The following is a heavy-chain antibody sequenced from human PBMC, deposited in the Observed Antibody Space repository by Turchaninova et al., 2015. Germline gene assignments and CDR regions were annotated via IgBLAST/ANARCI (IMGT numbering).Heavy chain of an antibody. CDR2: INHGVSP. D-gene: IGHD4-17*01. Sequence: QVQLQQWGAGLLKPSATRSLTCSFYGGSFSSYYWSWIRPPPGKGLEWIGEINHGVSPNYNPSFKSRVTMSLDTSKNQFSLRLSSVTAADTAVYYCARAGYYGAFDGFDIWGRGTMVTVFS. J-gene: IGHJ3*02. V-gene: IGHV4-34*02. CDR1: GGSFSSYY. CDR3: ARAGYYGAFDGFDI.